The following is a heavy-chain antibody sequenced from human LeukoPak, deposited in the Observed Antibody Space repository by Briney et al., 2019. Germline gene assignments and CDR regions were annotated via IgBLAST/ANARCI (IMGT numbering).Heavy chain of an antibody. CDR2: INPSGGST. CDR3: AITGYYDSSGYYGGYYYYYGMDV. CDR1: VYTFTSYY. D-gene: IGHD3-22*01. Sequence: ASVKVSCKASVYTFTSYYMHWVRQAPGHGLEWMGIINPSGGSTSYAQKFRGRVTMTRDTSTSTVYMALSSLRSEDTAVYYCAITGYYDSSGYYGGYYYYYGMDVWGQGTTVTVSS. J-gene: IGHJ6*02. V-gene: IGHV1-46*03.